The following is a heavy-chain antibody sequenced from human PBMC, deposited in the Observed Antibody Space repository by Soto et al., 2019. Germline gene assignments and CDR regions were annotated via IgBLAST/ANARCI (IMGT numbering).Heavy chain of an antibody. D-gene: IGHD6-6*01. V-gene: IGHV4-31*03. Sequence: SETLSLTCSVSGGSISSGGYYWSWIRQHPGKGLEWIGYIYYSGSTYYNPSLKSRVTISVDTSKNQFSLKLSSVTAADTAVYYCARDSASSSSFDYWGQGTLVTVSS. CDR3: ARDSASSSSFDY. J-gene: IGHJ4*02. CDR1: GGSISSGGYY. CDR2: IYYSGST.